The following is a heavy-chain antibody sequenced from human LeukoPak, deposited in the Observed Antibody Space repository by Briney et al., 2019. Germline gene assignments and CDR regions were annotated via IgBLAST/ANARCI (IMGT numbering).Heavy chain of an antibody. Sequence: SQTLSLTCTVSGGSISSGGYSWSWIRQHPGKGLEWIGYIYYSGSTYYNPSLKSRVTISVDTSKNQFSLKLSSVTAADTAVYYCARVTRNRYYYDSSGGTFDYWGQGTLVTVSS. CDR1: GGSISSGGYS. D-gene: IGHD3-22*01. CDR3: ARVTRNRYYYDSSGGTFDY. J-gene: IGHJ4*02. CDR2: IYYSGST. V-gene: IGHV4-31*03.